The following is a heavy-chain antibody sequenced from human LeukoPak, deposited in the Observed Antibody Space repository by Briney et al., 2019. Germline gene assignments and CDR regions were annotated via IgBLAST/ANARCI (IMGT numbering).Heavy chain of an antibody. V-gene: IGHV4-38-2*02. D-gene: IGHD2-15*01. CDR1: GYSVSSTFY. CDR2: FYHDETT. CDR3: ANADSEDYFDH. J-gene: IGHJ4*02. Sequence: PSETLSLTCSVSGYSVSSTFYWGWIRQPPGKGLEWIGSFYHDETTYYNPSLKSRVTLSVDSSKRHFYLDLYSVTAADTAVYYCANADSEDYFDHWGRGALVTVSS.